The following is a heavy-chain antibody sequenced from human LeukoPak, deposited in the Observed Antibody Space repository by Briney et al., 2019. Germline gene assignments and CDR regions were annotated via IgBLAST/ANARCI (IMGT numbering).Heavy chain of an antibody. J-gene: IGHJ4*02. V-gene: IGHV3-30*19. CDR3: VTDITMVRGGS. CDR1: AFNSTDYG. Sequence: QPGGSLRLSCAYSAFNSTDYGMDWVRQAPGKGLEWVADMSYDGKKINYADSVKGRFAISRDNSKNTLYLQMNSLRPEDTAIYYCVTDITMVRGGSWGQGTLVTVSS. D-gene: IGHD3-10*01. CDR2: MSYDGKKI.